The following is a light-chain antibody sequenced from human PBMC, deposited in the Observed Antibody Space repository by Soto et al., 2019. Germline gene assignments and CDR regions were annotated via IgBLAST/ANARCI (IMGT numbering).Light chain of an antibody. J-gene: IGLJ1*01. CDR2: EGS. CDR1: SSEVGGYNV. V-gene: IGLV2-23*01. CDR3: CSYAGSATYV. Sequence: QSALTQPASVSGSPGQSITISCTGTSSEVGGYNVVSWYQHRPGKAPKLRIYEGSERPSGVSSRFSGSKSGNTASLTISGLQAEDEGDYYCCSYAGSATYVFGTGTKLTVL.